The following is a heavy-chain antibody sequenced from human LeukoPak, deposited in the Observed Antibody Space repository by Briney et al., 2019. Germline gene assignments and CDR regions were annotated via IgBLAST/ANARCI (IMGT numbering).Heavy chain of an antibody. Sequence: GASVKVSCKASEDTFTYYHIHWVRQAPGQGVEWMGAVHATGGTTINTQNFQGRVTMTRDTSTGTVYMELSSLRFEDTAMYYCATEAPRSYYFDYWGQGILVTVSS. CDR1: EDTFTYYH. CDR2: VHATGGTT. V-gene: IGHV1-46*01. CDR3: ATEAPRSYYFDY. J-gene: IGHJ4*02.